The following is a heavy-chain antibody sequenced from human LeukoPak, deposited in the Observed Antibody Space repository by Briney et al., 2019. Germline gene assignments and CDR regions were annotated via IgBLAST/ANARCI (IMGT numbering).Heavy chain of an antibody. CDR2: INHSGST. CDR1: GGSISSGDYY. J-gene: IGHJ4*02. D-gene: IGHD3-22*01. Sequence: PSETLSLTCAVSGGSISSGDYYWSWIRQPPGKGLEWFGEINHSGSTNYNPSLKSRVTISVDTSKNQFSLKLSSVTAADTAVYYCAVRRDDSSGRFDYWGQGTLVTVSS. CDR3: AVRRDDSSGRFDY. V-gene: IGHV4-34*01.